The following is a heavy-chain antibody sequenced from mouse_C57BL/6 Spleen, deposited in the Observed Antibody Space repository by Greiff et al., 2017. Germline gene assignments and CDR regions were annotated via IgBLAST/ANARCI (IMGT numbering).Heavy chain of an antibody. CDR3: ASATHYCTKLGYFDV. D-gene: IGHD1-1*01. V-gene: IGHV1-80*01. Sequence: QVQLQQSGAELVKPGASVKISCKASGYAFSSYWMNWVKQRPGKGLEWIGQISPGDGDTNYNGKFTGKATLTADKSSSTAYMQLSSLTSEDSAVYVCASATHYCTKLGYFDVWGTGTTVTVSS. J-gene: IGHJ1*03. CDR1: GYAFSSYW. CDR2: ISPGDGDT.